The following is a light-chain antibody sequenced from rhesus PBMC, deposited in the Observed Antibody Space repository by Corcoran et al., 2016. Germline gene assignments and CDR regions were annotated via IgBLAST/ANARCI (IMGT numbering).Light chain of an antibody. CDR3: QQYSSRPHS. J-gene: IGKJ2*01. CDR2: KAS. CDR1: QGISSW. V-gene: IGKV1-22*01. Sequence: DIQMTQSPSSLSASVGDTVTITCRASQGISSWLAWYQQKPGKAPKLLISKASSLQSGVPSRLSGSGSGTDFTLTISSLQSEDFATYYCQQYSSRPHSFGQGTKVEIK.